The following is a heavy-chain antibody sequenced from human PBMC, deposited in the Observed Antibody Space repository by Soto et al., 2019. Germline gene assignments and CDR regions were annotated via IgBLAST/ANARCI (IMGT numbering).Heavy chain of an antibody. Sequence: GGSLRLSCAASGFTFSSYSMNWVRQAPGKGLEWVSSISSSTSYIYYADSVKGRFTISRDSAKNSLYLQMNSLRVEDTAVYYCARTLRAVAGLDSFDIWGQGTMVTVSS. D-gene: IGHD6-19*01. V-gene: IGHV3-21*01. CDR1: GFTFSSYS. CDR2: ISSSTSYI. CDR3: ARTLRAVAGLDSFDI. J-gene: IGHJ3*02.